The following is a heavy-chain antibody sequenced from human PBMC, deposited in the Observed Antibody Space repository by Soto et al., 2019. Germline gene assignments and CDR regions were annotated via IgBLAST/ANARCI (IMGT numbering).Heavy chain of an antibody. V-gene: IGHV4-30-2*01. J-gene: IGHJ3*02. CDR2: IYHSGST. D-gene: IGHD3-22*01. CDR1: GGSISSGGYS. Sequence: QLQLQESGSGLVKPSQTLSLTCAVSGGSISSGGYSWSWIRQPPGKGLEWIGYIYHSGSTYYNPSLKSRVTISVDRSKNQLSLKLSSVTAADTAVYYCARVLVITTGMEPVGDAFDIWGQGTMVTVSS. CDR3: ARVLVITTGMEPVGDAFDI.